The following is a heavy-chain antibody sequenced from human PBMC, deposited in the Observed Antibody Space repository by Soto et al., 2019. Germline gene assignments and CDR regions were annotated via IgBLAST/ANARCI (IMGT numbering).Heavy chain of an antibody. CDR1: GGSISSGDYY. V-gene: IGHV4-61*08. D-gene: IGHD3-22*01. CDR3: AALPQWEYDSSGYSFDY. J-gene: IGHJ4*02. Sequence: PSETLSLTCTVSGGSISSGDYYWSWIRQPPGKGLEWIGYIYYSGSTNYNPSLKSRVTISVDTSKNQFSLKLSSVTAADTAVYYCAALPQWEYDSSGYSFDYWGQGTLVTVSS. CDR2: IYYSGST.